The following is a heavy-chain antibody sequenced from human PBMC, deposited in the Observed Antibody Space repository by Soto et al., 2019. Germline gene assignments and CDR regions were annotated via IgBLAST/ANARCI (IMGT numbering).Heavy chain of an antibody. J-gene: IGHJ6*02. Sequence: EVQLVESGGGLVRPGGSLGLSCAASGFTFSLYEMSWVRQVPGKGLEWISYITSSGSTIYYADSVKGRFTISRDNAKNSLYLQMNSLRAEDTAVYFCARDGYGDPYYYYGMDVWGQGTTVTVSS. CDR2: ITSSGSTI. D-gene: IGHD4-17*01. V-gene: IGHV3-48*03. CDR3: ARDGYGDPYYYYGMDV. CDR1: GFTFSLYE.